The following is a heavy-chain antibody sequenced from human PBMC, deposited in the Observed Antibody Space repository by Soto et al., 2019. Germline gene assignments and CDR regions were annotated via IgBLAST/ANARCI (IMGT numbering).Heavy chain of an antibody. CDR2: TYYRSKWYN. CDR3: ARDYGIAVAATGRNWFDP. D-gene: IGHD6-19*01. Sequence: SQTLSLTSAISGDRVSSNSASRSWIRQSPSRGLEWLGRTYYRSKWYNDYAVSVKSRITINPDPSKNHFSLQLNSVTPEDTAVYYCARDYGIAVAATGRNWFDPWGQGTLVTVSS. CDR1: GDRVSSNSAS. V-gene: IGHV6-1*01. J-gene: IGHJ5*02.